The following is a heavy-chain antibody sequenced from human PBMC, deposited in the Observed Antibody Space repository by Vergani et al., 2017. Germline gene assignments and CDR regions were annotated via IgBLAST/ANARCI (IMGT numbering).Heavy chain of an antibody. CDR2: TWYDGNNK. D-gene: IGHD1-14*01. V-gene: IGHV3-33*01. CDR1: GFTFIQYG. CDR3: ARDLRLLYNRFDP. Sequence: QVQLVESGGGVVQPGRSLRLSCAASGFTFIQYGMHWVRQAPGKGLEWVAVTWYDGNNKQYADSVKGRFTISRDNSKSTMYLQMNSLRDEDTGVYYCARDLRLLYNRFDPWGQGTLVTVS. J-gene: IGHJ5*02.